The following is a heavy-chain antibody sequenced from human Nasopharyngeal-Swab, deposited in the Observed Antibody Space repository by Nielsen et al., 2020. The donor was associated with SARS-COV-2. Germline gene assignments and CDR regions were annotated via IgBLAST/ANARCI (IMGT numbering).Heavy chain of an antibody. V-gene: IGHV3-23*01. CDR1: GFPFSRHD. J-gene: IGHJ4*02. D-gene: IGHD6-13*01. Sequence: GESLKIPCAAPGFPFSRHDMTWVRQAPGKGLEWVATISGGDVSTYYADSVTGRFTISKDNSENILYLQINSLRAEDTAVYYCATRPASSWHPYCFDYWGRGTLVTVSS. CDR3: ATRPASSWHPYCFDY. CDR2: ISGGDVST.